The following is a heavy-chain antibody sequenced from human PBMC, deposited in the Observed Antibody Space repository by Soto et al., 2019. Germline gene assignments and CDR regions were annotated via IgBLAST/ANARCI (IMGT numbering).Heavy chain of an antibody. V-gene: IGHV2-5*02. CDR2: IYWDDDK. Sequence: QITLKESGPTLVKPTQTLTLTCTFSGFSLSTSGVGVGWIRQPPGKALEWLALIYWDDDKRYSPSLKSRLTITKDTSKNQVVLTMTNMDPVDTATYYCAHSSMTTVTDYWYFDLWGRGTLVTVSS. J-gene: IGHJ2*01. CDR3: AHSSMTTVTDYWYFDL. D-gene: IGHD4-17*01. CDR1: GFSLSTSGVG.